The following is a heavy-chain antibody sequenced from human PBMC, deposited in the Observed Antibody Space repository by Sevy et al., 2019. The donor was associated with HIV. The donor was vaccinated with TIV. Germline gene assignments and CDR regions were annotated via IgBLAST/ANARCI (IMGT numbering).Heavy chain of an antibody. CDR1: GFSFSTYA. J-gene: IGHJ4*02. CDR3: ARGGAVMSTYYYFDS. V-gene: IGHV3-30*04. D-gene: IGHD3-16*01. CDR2: ISFVGNNN. Sequence: GGSLRLSCAASGFSFSTYAMHWVRQAPGKGLEWMAFISFVGNNNYYTDALKGRLTISRDNSKNTLYLQMSSLKTEDAAVYYCARGGAVMSTYYYFDSWGQGTLVTVSS.